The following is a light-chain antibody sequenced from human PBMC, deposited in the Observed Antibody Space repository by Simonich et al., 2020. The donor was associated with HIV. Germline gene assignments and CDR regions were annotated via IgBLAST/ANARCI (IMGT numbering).Light chain of an antibody. J-gene: IGKJ1*01. Sequence: DIVMTQSPDSLAVSLGERATINCKSSQSVLYSSKNKTYLAWYQQKPGQPPKLLIYWASTRESRVPDRFSGSGSGTDFTLTISSLQAEDVAVYYCQQYYSTPWTFGQGTKVEIK. CDR3: QQYYSTPWT. CDR2: WAS. CDR1: QSVLYSSKNKTY. V-gene: IGKV4-1*01.